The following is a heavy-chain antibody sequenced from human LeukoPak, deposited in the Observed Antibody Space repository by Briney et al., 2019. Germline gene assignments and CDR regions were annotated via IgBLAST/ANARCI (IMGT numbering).Heavy chain of an antibody. J-gene: IGHJ6*04. D-gene: IGHD3-10*02. CDR3: EEFGITMIGGV. CDR1: GFTFSSYE. Sequence: PGGSLRLSCAASGFTFSSYEMNWVRQAQGKGLEWVSYISSSGSTIYYADSVKGRFTISRHNAKNSLYLQTNSVRAEDTAVYYCEEFGITMIGGVWGKGTRSPSPQ. V-gene: IGHV3-48*03. CDR2: ISSSGSTI.